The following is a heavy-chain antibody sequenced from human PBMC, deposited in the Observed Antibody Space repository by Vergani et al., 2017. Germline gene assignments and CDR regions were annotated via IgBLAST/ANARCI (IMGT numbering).Heavy chain of an antibody. J-gene: IGHJ6*02. CDR1: GGTFSSYA. Sequence: QVQLVQSGAEVKKPGSSVKVSCKASGGTFSSYAISWVRQAPGQGLEWMGRIIPILGIANYAQKFQGRVTITADKSTSTAYMELSSLRSEDTAVYYCARGLTGTMDYYYYGMDVWGQGTTVTVSS. CDR3: ARGLTGTMDYYYYGMDV. CDR2: IIPILGIA. D-gene: IGHD1-7*01. V-gene: IGHV1-69*04.